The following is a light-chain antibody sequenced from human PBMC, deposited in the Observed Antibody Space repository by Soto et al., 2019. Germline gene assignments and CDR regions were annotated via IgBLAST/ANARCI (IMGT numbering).Light chain of an antibody. CDR3: QQRSSWPIT. J-gene: IGKJ5*01. CDR1: QSVSSSY. V-gene: IGKV3D-20*02. CDR2: DAS. Sequence: ETVLTQSRVTLSVSPGERATLSCRASQSVSSSYLAWYQQKPGQAPRLLIYDASNRATGIPARFSGSGSGTDFTLTISRLEPEDFAVYYCQQRSSWPITFGQGTRLEI.